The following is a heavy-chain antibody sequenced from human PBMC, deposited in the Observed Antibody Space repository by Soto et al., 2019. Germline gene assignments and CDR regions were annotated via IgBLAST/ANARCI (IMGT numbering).Heavy chain of an antibody. V-gene: IGHV4-4*02. CDR1: GTSISSTFW. CDR2: IYHSGTT. J-gene: IGHJ4*02. Sequence: PSETLSLTCVVSGTSISSTFWWTWVRQAPGKGLEWIGEIYHSGTTNYNPSLKSRVTISVDTSKNQFSLKLTSVTAADTAVYYCARDKITGLFDYWGQGTLVTSPQ. D-gene: IGHD2-8*02. CDR3: ARDKITGLFDY.